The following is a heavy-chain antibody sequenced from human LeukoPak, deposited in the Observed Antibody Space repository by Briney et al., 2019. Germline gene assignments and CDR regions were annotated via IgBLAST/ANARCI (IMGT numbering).Heavy chain of an antibody. Sequence: PSQTLSLTCAVSGGSISSGGYYWSWIRQHPGKGLEWIGYIYYSGSTYYNPSLKSRVTISVDTSKNQFSLKLSSVTAADTAVYYCARGVMYYYDSSGHHWFDPWGQGTLVTVSS. D-gene: IGHD3-22*01. J-gene: IGHJ5*02. CDR2: IYYSGST. V-gene: IGHV4-31*11. CDR3: ARGVMYYYDSSGHHWFDP. CDR1: GGSISSGGYY.